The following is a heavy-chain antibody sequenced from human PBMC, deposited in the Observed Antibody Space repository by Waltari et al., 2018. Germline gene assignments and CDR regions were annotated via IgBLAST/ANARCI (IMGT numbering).Heavy chain of an antibody. Sequence: QVQLVQSGAEVKNPGASVKDSCKASGYSFISYNINWVRQATGQGLEWMGWMNPYSGNTGYAQNFQGRVTMTSNTSVSTAYMELSSLRSEDTAVYYCATRLSTRLGGRIEYWGRGTLVTVSS. CDR1: GYSFISYN. V-gene: IGHV1-8*01. CDR2: MNPYSGNT. D-gene: IGHD2-15*01. J-gene: IGHJ4*02. CDR3: ATRLSTRLGGRIEY.